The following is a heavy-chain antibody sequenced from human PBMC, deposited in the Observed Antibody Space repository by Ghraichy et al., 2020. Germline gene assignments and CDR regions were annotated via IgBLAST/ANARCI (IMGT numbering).Heavy chain of an antibody. CDR3: ARGGAGPFSGSSGSWFDP. D-gene: IGHD6-6*01. V-gene: IGHV4-59*01. Sequence: SETLSLTCTVSGGSISSYYWSWIRQPPGKGLEWIGYIYYSGSTNYNPSLKSRVTISVDTSKNQFSLKLSSVTAADTAVYYCARGGAGPFSGSSGSWFDPWGQGTLVTVSS. CDR1: GGSISSYY. J-gene: IGHJ5*02. CDR2: IYYSGST.